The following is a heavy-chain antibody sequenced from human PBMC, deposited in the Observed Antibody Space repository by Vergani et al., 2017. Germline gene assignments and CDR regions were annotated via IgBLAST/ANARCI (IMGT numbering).Heavy chain of an antibody. CDR2: IYYSGRT. J-gene: IGHJ6*02. D-gene: IGHD3-10*01. V-gene: IGHV4-39*07. CDR1: GGSISSSSYY. Sequence: QLQLQESGPGLVKPSETLSLTCTVSGGSISSSSYYWGWIRQPPGKGLEWIGSIYYSGRTYYNPSLKSRVTISVDTSKNQVYLKLSSVTAADTAVYYCARVVRGGGEPMDVWGQGTTVTVSS. CDR3: ARVVRGGGEPMDV.